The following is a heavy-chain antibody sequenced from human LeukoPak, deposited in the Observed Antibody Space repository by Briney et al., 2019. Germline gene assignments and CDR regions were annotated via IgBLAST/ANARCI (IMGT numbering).Heavy chain of an antibody. CDR3: ARGGYYGSGSYHYHSWYFDY. V-gene: IGHV4-34*01. CDR2: INHSGST. Sequence: PSETLSLTCAVYAGSVSGYYWSWLRQPPGKGLEGRGEINHSGSTNYNPSLKSRVTISVDTSKNQFSLKLSSVTAADTAVYYCARGGYYGSGSYHYHSWYFDYWGQGTLVTVSS. J-gene: IGHJ4*02. CDR1: AGSVSGYY. D-gene: IGHD3-10*01.